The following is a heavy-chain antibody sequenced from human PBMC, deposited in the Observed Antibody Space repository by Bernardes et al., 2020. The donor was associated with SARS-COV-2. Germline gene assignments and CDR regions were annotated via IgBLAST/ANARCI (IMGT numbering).Heavy chain of an antibody. V-gene: IGHV3-15*01. CDR2: IKSKADGGTA. D-gene: IGHD6-13*01. CDR3: STEKPSITAAGHPRSSFY. J-gene: IGHJ4*02. Sequence: WGSLRLSCAASGFTFSNAWMSWVRQAPGKGLEWVGRIKSKADGGTADYGTPVKGRFTISRDDSNNNLYLQMDSLKTEDTAVYYCSTEKPSITAAGHPRSSFYWGQGTLVTVSS. CDR1: GFTFSNAW.